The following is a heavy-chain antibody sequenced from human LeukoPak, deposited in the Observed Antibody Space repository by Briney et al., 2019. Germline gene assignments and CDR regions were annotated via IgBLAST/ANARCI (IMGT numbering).Heavy chain of an antibody. CDR3: ARGVFDGSYFAC. J-gene: IGHJ4*02. D-gene: IGHD1-26*01. Sequence: PSETLSLTCAVHGGSFSGYDWHWIRQPPGKGLEWIEEVNPSGNTNYNPSLKSRVTISVDTSKNQFSLNLSSVTAADTAVYYCARGVFDGSYFACWGQGTLVTVSS. CDR2: VNPSGNT. CDR1: GGSFSGYD. V-gene: IGHV4-34*01.